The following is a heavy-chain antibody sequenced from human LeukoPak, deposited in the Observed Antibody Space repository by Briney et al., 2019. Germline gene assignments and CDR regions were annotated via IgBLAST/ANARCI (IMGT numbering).Heavy chain of an antibody. CDR2: INPNSGGT. D-gene: IGHD6-19*01. CDR1: GYTFTGYY. CDR3: AREAGYSSGWGPDY. Sequence: ASVKVSCKASGYTFTGYYMHWVRQAPGQGLEWMGWINPNSGGTNYAQKFQGRVTMTRDTSISTAYMELSRLRSDDTAVYYCAREAGYSSGWGPDYWGQGTLVSVSS. J-gene: IGHJ4*02. V-gene: IGHV1-2*02.